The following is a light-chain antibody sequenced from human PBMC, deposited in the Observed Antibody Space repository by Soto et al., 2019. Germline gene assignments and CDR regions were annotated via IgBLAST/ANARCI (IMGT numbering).Light chain of an antibody. Sequence: QSALTQPASVSGSAGQSITISCTGTGRDVGAYNHVSWYQQHPGTAPKLLIHEVTRRPSGISSRFSGSRSAYTASLTISGLQPEDEGDYYCSSFTASCFLVFGAGTKLTVL. V-gene: IGLV2-14*01. CDR3: SSFTASCFLV. J-gene: IGLJ1*01. CDR2: EVT. CDR1: GRDVGAYNH.